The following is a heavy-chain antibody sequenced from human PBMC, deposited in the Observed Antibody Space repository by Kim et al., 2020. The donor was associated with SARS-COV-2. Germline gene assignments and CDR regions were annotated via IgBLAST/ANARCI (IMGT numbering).Heavy chain of an antibody. D-gene: IGHD2-2*01. J-gene: IGHJ4*02. V-gene: IGHV3-11*06. CDR3: ARLIMDCSTPSCYYYFDH. Sequence: VKGRFTLSRDNAKNTVNLQMNSLRAEDTAVYYCARLIMDCSTPSCYYYFDHWGQGTLVTVSS.